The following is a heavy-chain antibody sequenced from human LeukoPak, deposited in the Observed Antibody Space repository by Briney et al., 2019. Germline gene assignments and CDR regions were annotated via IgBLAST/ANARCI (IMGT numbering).Heavy chain of an antibody. CDR3: ARMITVGATTPDY. J-gene: IGHJ4*02. CDR2: INPNSGGT. D-gene: IGHD1-26*01. V-gene: IGHV1-2*02. Sequence: ASVKVSCKASGYTFTSYDINWVRQATGQGLEWMGWINPNSGGTNYAQKFQGRVTMTRDTSISTAYMELSSLKASDTAMYYCARMITVGATTPDYWGQGTLVTVSS. CDR1: GYTFTSYD.